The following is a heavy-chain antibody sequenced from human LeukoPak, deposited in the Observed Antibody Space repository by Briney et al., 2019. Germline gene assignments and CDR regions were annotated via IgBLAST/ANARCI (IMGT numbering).Heavy chain of an antibody. CDR2: IIPIFGTA. CDR3: ARDNTIFGVVMHFDY. V-gene: IGHV1-69*13. Sequence: ASVKVSCKASGGTFSSYAISWVRQAPGQGLEWMGGIIPIFGTANYAQKFQGRVTITADESTSTAYMELSSLRSEDTAVYYCARDNTIFGVVMHFDYWGQGTLVTVSS. D-gene: IGHD3-3*01. CDR1: GGTFSSYA. J-gene: IGHJ4*02.